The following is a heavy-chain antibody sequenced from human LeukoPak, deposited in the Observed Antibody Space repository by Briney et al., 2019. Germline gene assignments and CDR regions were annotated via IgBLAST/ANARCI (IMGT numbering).Heavy chain of an antibody. CDR1: VGSLSSSSYY. V-gene: IGHV4-39*02. Sequence: PESLSLTCTVSVGSLSSSSYYCGCVRQPPRNGLGWMGNHYYSENNYYNPPLKTRVPITIHTPKTQFSLTVSSVTAADRGVYHCAREVADTAGFDYWGQGTLVTLSS. CDR2: HYYSENN. CDR3: AREVADTAGFDY. J-gene: IGHJ4*02. D-gene: IGHD2-15*01.